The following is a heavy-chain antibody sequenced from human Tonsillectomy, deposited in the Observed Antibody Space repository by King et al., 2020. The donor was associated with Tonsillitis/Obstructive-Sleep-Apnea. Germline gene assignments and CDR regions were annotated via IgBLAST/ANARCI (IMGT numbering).Heavy chain of an antibody. D-gene: IGHD4-23*01. CDR1: GGPISSSSYY. Sequence: QLQESGPGLVKPSETLSLTCTVSGGPISSSSYYWGWIRQTPGKGLEWIGSIYYSGSTYYNPTLKSRVTISVDTSKNHFSLKLSSVTAADTAVYYCARLSAVTLDYHYYMYGWGKGATVTVSS. J-gene: IGHJ6*03. V-gene: IGHV4-39*01. CDR3: ARLSAVTLDYHYYMYG. CDR2: IYYSGST.